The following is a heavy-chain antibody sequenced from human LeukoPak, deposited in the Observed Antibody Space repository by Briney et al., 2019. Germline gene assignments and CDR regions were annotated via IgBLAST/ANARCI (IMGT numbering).Heavy chain of an antibody. CDR2: ISGSGGST. CDR1: GFTFSSYW. V-gene: IGHV3-23*01. J-gene: IGHJ4*02. D-gene: IGHD4-17*01. Sequence: GGSLRLSCAASGFTFSSYWMHWVRQAPGKGLVWVSAISGSGGSTYYADSVKGRFTISRDNSKNTLYLQMNSLRVEDTAVYYCAKVTTTLYFDYWGQGTLVTVSS. CDR3: AKVTTTLYFDY.